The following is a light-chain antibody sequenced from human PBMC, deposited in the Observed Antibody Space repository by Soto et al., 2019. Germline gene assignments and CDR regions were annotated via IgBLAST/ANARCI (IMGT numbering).Light chain of an antibody. CDR3: SSYADNNNDV. Sequence: QSALTQPPSASGSPGQSVTISCTGSSNDVGGFSFVSWNQQHPGKAPKLMIYDVTKRPSGVPDRFSGSKSGNTASLTVSGLQAEDEDDYYCSSYADNNNDVFGNGTKLTVL. CDR1: SNDVGGFSF. J-gene: IGLJ1*01. CDR2: DVT. V-gene: IGLV2-8*01.